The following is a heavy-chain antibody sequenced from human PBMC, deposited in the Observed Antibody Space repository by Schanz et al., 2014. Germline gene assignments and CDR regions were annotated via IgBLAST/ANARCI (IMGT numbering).Heavy chain of an antibody. CDR1: GFTFSSYA. J-gene: IGHJ4*01. V-gene: IGHV3-21*05. D-gene: IGHD6-13*01. CDR3: AREQIMAAAGLVDY. Sequence: VQLVESGGGVVQPGRSLRLSCAASGFTFSSYAMHWVRQAPGKGLEWVSYISGTTTYTNYADSVKGRFTISRDNAKNSLYLQMNSLRAEDTAVYYCAREQIMAAAGLVDYWGHGTLVTVSS. CDR2: ISGTTTYT.